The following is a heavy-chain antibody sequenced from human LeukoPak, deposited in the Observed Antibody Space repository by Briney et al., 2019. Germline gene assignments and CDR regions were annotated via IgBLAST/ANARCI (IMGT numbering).Heavy chain of an antibody. CDR2: INHSRST. V-gene: IGHV4-34*01. J-gene: IGHJ2*01. CDR1: GGSFSGYY. Sequence: SETLSLTCAVYGGSFSGYYWSWIRQPPGKGLEWIGEINHSRSTTYNPSLKSRVTISVDTSRNQFSLKLSSVTAADTAVYYCARRLDLWGRGTLVTVSS. CDR3: ARRLDL.